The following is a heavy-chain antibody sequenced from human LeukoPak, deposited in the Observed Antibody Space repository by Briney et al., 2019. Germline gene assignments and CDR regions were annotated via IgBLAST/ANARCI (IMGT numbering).Heavy chain of an antibody. CDR1: GFNFRTYT. V-gene: IGHV3-30*09. CDR3: AREGITKNPTSSFDY. Sequence: GGSLRLSCAASGFNFRTYTLHWVRQAPGKGLEWVALISSDGRVQSYADSVKGRFAISRDDSKNTMYVQMNSLRGEDTAVYYCAREGITKNPTSSFDYWGQGTLVTVSS. D-gene: IGHD1-14*01. CDR2: ISSDGRVQ. J-gene: IGHJ4*02.